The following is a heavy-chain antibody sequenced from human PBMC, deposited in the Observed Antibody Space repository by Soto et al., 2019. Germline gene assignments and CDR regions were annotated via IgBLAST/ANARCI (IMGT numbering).Heavy chain of an antibody. J-gene: IGHJ6*02. D-gene: IGHD3-3*01. CDR1: GYSFTSYW. Sequence: GESLKISCKGSGYSFTSYWIGWVRQMPGKGLEWMGIIYPGDSDTRYSPPFQGQVTISADKSISTAYLQWSSLKASDTAMYYCAGVRFLDTHYYYGMDVWGQGTTVTVSS. CDR2: IYPGDSDT. V-gene: IGHV5-51*01. CDR3: AGVRFLDTHYYYGMDV.